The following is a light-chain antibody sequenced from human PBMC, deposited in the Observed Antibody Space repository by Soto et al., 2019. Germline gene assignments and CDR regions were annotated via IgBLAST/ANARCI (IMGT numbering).Light chain of an antibody. CDR2: AAS. CDR1: QGISTY. J-gene: IGKJ4*01. V-gene: IGKV1-17*01. Sequence: KQLTQGPASLSPSSPYSYNITCRASQGISTYLNWYQQKPGKAPKLLISAASSLQSGVPSRFSGSGSETEFTLTISSLQPEDFATYYCLQHNIYPLTFGGGTKVDIK. CDR3: LQHNIYPLT.